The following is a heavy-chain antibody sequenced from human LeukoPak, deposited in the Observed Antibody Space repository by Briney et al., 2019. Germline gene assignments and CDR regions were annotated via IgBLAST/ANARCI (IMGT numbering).Heavy chain of an antibody. V-gene: IGHV3-53*01. CDR1: GLTVSTNY. J-gene: IGHJ4*02. Sequence: GGSLRLSCAASGLTVSTNYMTWVRQAPGEGLEWVSIIHSDGSTYYAASVKGRFTISRDNYKNTLYLQMNSLRGEDTAMYYCARDLDYFDSSGSHRRRNYFDYWGQGTLVTVSS. CDR2: IHSDGST. D-gene: IGHD3-22*01. CDR3: ARDLDYFDSSGSHRRRNYFDY.